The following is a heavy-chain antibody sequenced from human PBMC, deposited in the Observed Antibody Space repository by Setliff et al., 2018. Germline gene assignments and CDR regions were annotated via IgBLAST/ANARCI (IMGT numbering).Heavy chain of an antibody. CDR3: ARGGTFRYFDY. CDR1: DGSLSTYY. CDR2: VYYNGAA. J-gene: IGHJ4*02. D-gene: IGHD5-12*01. Sequence: KTSETLSLTCTVSDGSLSTYYWSWIRQPPGRGLEYIGYVYYNGAADYSPSLKSRVTLSVDTSKNQFSLKLTSVTAADTAVYYCARGGTFRYFDYWGQGTPVTVSS. V-gene: IGHV4-59*01.